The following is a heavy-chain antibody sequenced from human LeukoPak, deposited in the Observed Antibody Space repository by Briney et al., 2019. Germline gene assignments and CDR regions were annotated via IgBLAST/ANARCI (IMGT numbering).Heavy chain of an antibody. CDR1: GFTFSSYA. J-gene: IGHJ4*02. Sequence: QPGGSLRLSCAASGFTFSSYAMSWVRQAPGKGLEWVSAISGSGGSTYYADSVKGGFTISRDNSKNTLYLQMNSLRAEDTAVYYCAKGRDSSSSEWTDYWGQGTLVTVSS. D-gene: IGHD6-6*01. CDR3: AKGRDSSSSEWTDY. CDR2: ISGSGGST. V-gene: IGHV3-23*01.